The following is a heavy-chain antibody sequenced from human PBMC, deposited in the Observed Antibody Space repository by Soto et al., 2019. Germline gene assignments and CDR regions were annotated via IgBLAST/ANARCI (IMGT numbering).Heavy chain of an antibody. CDR3: ARAVGSYDAFDI. CDR2: IRYSGNTI. D-gene: IGHD1-26*01. Sequence: GGSLRLSCAASGFTFSDYYMSWVHQAPGKGLEWVSYIRYSGNTIYYADSVKGRFTISRDNAKNSLYLQMNSLRADDTAVYYCARAVGSYDAFDIWGQGTMVTV. CDR1: GFTFSDYY. J-gene: IGHJ3*02. V-gene: IGHV3-11*01.